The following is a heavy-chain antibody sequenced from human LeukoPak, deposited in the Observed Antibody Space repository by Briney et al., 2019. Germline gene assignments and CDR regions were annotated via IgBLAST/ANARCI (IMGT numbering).Heavy chain of an antibody. D-gene: IGHD6-13*01. CDR1: GYTFTGSY. V-gene: IGHV1-2*02. CDR3: ARDSSSWYFDY. CDR2: INPNSGGT. Sequence: ASVKVSCKASGYTFTGSYMHWVRQAPGQGLEWMGWINPNSGGTNFAQKFQGRVTMTRDTSISTAYMELSRLRSDDTAVYYCARDSSSWYFDYWGQGTLVTVSS. J-gene: IGHJ4*02.